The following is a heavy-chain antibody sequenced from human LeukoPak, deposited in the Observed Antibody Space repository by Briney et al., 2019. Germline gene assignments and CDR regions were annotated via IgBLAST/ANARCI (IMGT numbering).Heavy chain of an antibody. CDR1: GFTLSSYT. CDR2: FCTRTGET. J-gene: IGHJ4*02. V-gene: IGHV3-23*01. Sequence: GGSLRLSCAASGFTLSSYTMSWVRQAPGKGLEWVSSFCTRTGETYYAYSVKGRFTMSRYMYQNTLHLQMNSLRAEDTAIYYCAKIITYLNVLSGYPADHWGRGTLVTVSS. CDR3: AKIITYLNVLSGYPADH. D-gene: IGHD3-3*01.